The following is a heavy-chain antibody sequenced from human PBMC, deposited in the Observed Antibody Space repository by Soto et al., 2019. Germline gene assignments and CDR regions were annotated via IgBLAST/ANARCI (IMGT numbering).Heavy chain of an antibody. CDR1: GASISGYY. V-gene: IGHV4-4*07. CDR3: VRDGTKTLRDWFDP. Sequence: PXETLCLTGTVSGASISGYYWSWIRKSAGKGLEWIGRIYATGTTDYNPSLKSRVMMSVDTSKKQFSLKLRSVTAADTAVYYCVRDGTKTLRDWFDPWGQGISVTVSS. J-gene: IGHJ5*02. CDR2: IYATGTT. D-gene: IGHD1-1*01.